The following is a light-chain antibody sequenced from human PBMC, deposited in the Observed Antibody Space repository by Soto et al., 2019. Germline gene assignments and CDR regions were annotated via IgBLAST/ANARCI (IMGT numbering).Light chain of an antibody. Sequence: EIVMTQSPATLSVSPGESATLSCRASQSVSSNLAWYQQKPSQAPRLLIYGASTRATGIPARFSGSGSGTEFTLTISSLQSEDFAVYYCQQYNNWPPNTFGGGTKVEIK. J-gene: IGKJ4*01. V-gene: IGKV3-15*01. CDR3: QQYNNWPPNT. CDR1: QSVSSN. CDR2: GAS.